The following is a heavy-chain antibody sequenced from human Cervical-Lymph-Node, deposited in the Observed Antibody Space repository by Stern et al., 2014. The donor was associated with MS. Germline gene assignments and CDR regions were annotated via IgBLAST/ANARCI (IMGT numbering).Heavy chain of an antibody. CDR1: GFTFSSYG. V-gene: IGHV3-30*03. Sequence: VQLEESGGGVVQPGRSLRLSCAASGFTFSSYGMHWVRQAPGKGLEWVAVISYDGSNKYYADSVKGRFTISRDNSKNTLYLQMNSLRAGYCSGGSCYGPFDYWGQGTLVTVSS. CDR3: YGPFDY. J-gene: IGHJ4*02. CDR2: ISYDGSNK. D-gene: IGHD2-15*01.